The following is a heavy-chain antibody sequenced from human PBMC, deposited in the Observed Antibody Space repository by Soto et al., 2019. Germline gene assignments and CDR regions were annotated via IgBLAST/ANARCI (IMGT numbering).Heavy chain of an antibody. V-gene: IGHV1-3*01. CDR1: GYTFTSYA. Sequence: ASVKVSCKASGYTFTSYAMHWVRQAPGQRLEWMGWINAGNGNTKYSQKFQGRVTITRDTSASTAYMELSSLRSEDTAVYYCARGARTSMIVVVITTGFDYWGQGTLVTVSS. J-gene: IGHJ4*02. CDR3: ARGARTSMIVVVITTGFDY. D-gene: IGHD3-22*01. CDR2: INAGNGNT.